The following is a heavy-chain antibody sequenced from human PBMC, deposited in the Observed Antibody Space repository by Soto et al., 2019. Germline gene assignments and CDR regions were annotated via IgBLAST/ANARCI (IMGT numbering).Heavy chain of an antibody. J-gene: IGHJ4*02. CDR1: GYSFTSYW. D-gene: IGHD6-19*01. V-gene: IGHV5-10-1*01. CDR3: ARQRGSGWLLGGDY. Sequence: GESLMNCCKGSGYSFTSYWISWVRQMPGKGLEWMGRIDPSDSYTNYSPSFQGHVTISADKSISTAYLQWSSLKASDTAMYYCARQRGSGWLLGGDYWGQGTLVTVSS. CDR2: IDPSDSYT.